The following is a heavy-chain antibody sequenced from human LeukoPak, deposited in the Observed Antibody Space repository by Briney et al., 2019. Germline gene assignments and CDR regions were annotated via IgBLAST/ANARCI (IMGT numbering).Heavy chain of an antibody. CDR3: AREKDTGSNHAKIRYDI. CDR1: RGSISDYY. Sequence: PSETLSLTCTVSRGSISDYYWSWIRQSPGHGLKCIGWIFGSVDFNYNPSLKSRLSISVDTSNNQFYLKLTSATAADTAVYYCAREKDTGSNHAKIRYDIWGQGTMVTVSS. D-gene: IGHD1-26*01. V-gene: IGHV4-59*01. J-gene: IGHJ3*02. CDR2: IFGSVDF.